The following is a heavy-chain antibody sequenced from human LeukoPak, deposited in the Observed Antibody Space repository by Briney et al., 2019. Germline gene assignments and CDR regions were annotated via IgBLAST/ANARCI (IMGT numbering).Heavy chain of an antibody. Sequence: GGSPRLSCAASGFTVSSNYMSWVRQAPGKGLEWVSVIYSSGSTYYADSVKGRFTISRDNSKNTLYLQMNSLRAEDTAVYYCARDRGAATKWNYYYYYMDVWGKGTTVTVSS. V-gene: IGHV3-53*01. J-gene: IGHJ6*03. D-gene: IGHD2-15*01. CDR2: IYSSGST. CDR3: ARDRGAATKWNYYYYYMDV. CDR1: GFTVSSNY.